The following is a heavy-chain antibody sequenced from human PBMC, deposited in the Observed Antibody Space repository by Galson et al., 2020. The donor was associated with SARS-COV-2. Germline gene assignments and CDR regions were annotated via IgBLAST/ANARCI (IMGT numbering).Heavy chain of an antibody. CDR2: ISPNSGGT. J-gene: IGHJ5*02. CDR1: GYTFTKYY. CDR3: ARDKTGTADNYFDP. Sequence: ASVTVSCEASGYTFTKYYLHWVRQAPGQGLEWMGWISPNSGGTNFAQTFQGRVTLTRDTSTATAFMELSRLRFDDTAIYYCARDKTGTADNYFDPWGQGTLITVSS. V-gene: IGHV1-2*02. D-gene: IGHD1-1*01.